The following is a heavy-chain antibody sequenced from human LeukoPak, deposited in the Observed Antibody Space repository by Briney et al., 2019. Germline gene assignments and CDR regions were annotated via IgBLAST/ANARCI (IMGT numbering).Heavy chain of an antibody. CDR2: INLNSGGT. CDR3: AREKIVGVNNWFDP. V-gene: IGHV1-2*02. CDR1: GYTFTGYY. Sequence: GASVKVSCKASGYTFTGYYMHWVRQAPGQGLEWMGWINLNSGGTNYAQKFQGRVTMTRDTSISTAYMELSRLRSDDTAVYYCAREKIVGVNNWFDPWGQGTLVTVSS. D-gene: IGHD1-26*01. J-gene: IGHJ5*02.